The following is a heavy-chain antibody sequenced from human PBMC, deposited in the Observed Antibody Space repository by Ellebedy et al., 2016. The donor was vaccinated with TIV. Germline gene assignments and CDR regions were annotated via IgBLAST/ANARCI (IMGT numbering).Heavy chain of an antibody. J-gene: IGHJ5*02. CDR1: GYTFISYA. V-gene: IGHV1-3*01. CDR3: AGGYDYVWGTGWFDP. Sequence: AASVKVSCKASGYTFISYAMHWVRQAPGQRLEWMGWINAGNGNTKYSQKFQGRVTITRDTSASTAYMELSSLRSEDTAVYYCAGGYDYVWGTGWFDPWGQGTLVTVSS. D-gene: IGHD3-16*01. CDR2: INAGNGNT.